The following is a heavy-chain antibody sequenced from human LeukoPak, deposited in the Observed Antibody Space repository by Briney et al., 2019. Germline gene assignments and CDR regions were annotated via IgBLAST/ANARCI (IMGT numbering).Heavy chain of an antibody. V-gene: IGHV3-49*03. J-gene: IGHJ6*03. Sequence: PGRSLRLSCTGSGFTFGDYAMSWLRQAPGKGLEWVGFIRSKAYGGTTEYAASVKGRFTISRDDSKSIAYLQMNSLKTEDTAVYYCTRGTYGDYLYYYYYMDVWGKGTTVTVSS. CDR2: IRSKAYGGTT. D-gene: IGHD4-17*01. CDR1: GFTFGDYA. CDR3: TRGTYGDYLYYYYYMDV.